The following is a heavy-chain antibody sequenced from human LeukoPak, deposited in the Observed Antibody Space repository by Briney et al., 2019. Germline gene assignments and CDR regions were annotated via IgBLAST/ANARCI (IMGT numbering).Heavy chain of an antibody. CDR2: IYWNDDK. CDR1: GFSLSTNGVG. D-gene: IGHD3-16*01. Sequence: SGPTLVKPTRTLTLTCTFSGFSLSTNGVGVGWIRQPPGKALERLALIYWNDDKRYSLSLKNRLTITKDTSKTQVVLTMTNMDPVDTATYYCAHAGLTSSFDYWGQGSLVTVSS. J-gene: IGHJ4*02. CDR3: AHAGLTSSFDY. V-gene: IGHV2-5*01.